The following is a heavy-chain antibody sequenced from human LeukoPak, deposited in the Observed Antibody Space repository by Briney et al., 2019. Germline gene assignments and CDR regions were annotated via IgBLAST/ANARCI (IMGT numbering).Heavy chain of an antibody. J-gene: IGHJ6*02. CDR1: GFTFSSYE. CDR2: ISSSGNTI. CDR3: ARGGGYYGSGSLHYYYYGMDV. Sequence: GGSLRLSCAASGFTFSSYEMNWVRQAPGKGLEWVSYISSSGNTIYYADSVKGRFTISRDNAKNSLYLQMNSLRAEDAAVYYCARGGGYYGSGSLHYYYYGMDVWGQGTTVTVSS. V-gene: IGHV3-48*03. D-gene: IGHD3-10*01.